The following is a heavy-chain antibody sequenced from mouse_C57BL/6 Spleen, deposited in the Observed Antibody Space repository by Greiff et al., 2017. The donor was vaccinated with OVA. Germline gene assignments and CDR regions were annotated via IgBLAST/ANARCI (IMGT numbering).Heavy chain of an antibody. CDR2: IRLKSDNYAT. CDR3: TGGGSSYFDY. J-gene: IGHJ2*01. CDR1: GFTFSNYW. V-gene: IGHV6-3*01. D-gene: IGHD1-1*01. Sequence: EVKVEESGGGLVQPGGSMKLSCVASGFTFSNYWMNWVRQSPEKGLEWVAQIRLKSDNYATHYAESVKGRFTISRDDSKSSVYLQMNNLRAEDTGIYYCTGGGSSYFDYWGQGTTLTVSS.